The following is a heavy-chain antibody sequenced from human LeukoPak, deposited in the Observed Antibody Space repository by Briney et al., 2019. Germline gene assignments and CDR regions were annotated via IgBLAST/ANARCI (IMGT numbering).Heavy chain of an antibody. CDR1: GGSFTSGSYF. D-gene: IGHD5-24*01. Sequence: SETLSLTCTFSGGSFTSGSYFWGLIRQPPGKGLEWIGRISYTGSTDYNPSHKSRVSISVDTSKNQFSLNLTSVTAADTAVYYCARLYNRFAYWYFDLWGRGTLVTVFS. V-gene: IGHV4-39*07. CDR3: ARLYNRFAYWYFDL. CDR2: ISYTGST. J-gene: IGHJ2*01.